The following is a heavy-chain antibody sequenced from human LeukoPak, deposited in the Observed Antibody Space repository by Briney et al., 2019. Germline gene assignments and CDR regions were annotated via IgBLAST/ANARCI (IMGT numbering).Heavy chain of an antibody. Sequence: ASVKVSCKASGYTFTGYYMHWVRQAPGQGREWMGWINPNSGGTNYAQKFQGRVTMTRDTSISTAYMELSRLRSDDTAVYYCARDSNVLLWFGEFSPDAFDIWGQGTMVTVSS. D-gene: IGHD3-10*01. CDR1: GYTFTGYY. J-gene: IGHJ3*02. CDR3: ARDSNVLLWFGEFSPDAFDI. V-gene: IGHV1-2*02. CDR2: INPNSGGT.